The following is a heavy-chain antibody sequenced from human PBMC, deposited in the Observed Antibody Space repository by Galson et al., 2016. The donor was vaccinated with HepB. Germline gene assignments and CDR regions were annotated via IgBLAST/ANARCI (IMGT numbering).Heavy chain of an antibody. CDR3: ARTQRNTDELDY. Sequence: SLRLSCAASGFAFSTYAMNWVRQAPGRGLEWVSTISDAVDVTYDADSVKGRFTISRANAKNSLFLQMHSLSAEDTAVYYLARTQRNTDELDYWGQGTLVTVSS. D-gene: IGHD6-25*01. CDR1: GFAFSTYA. V-gene: IGHV3-23*01. J-gene: IGHJ4*02. CDR2: ISDAVDVT.